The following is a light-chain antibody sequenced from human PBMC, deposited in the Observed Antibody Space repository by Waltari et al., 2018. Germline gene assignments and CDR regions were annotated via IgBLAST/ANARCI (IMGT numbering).Light chain of an antibody. CDR1: QSISSW. J-gene: IGKJ2*01. CDR2: KAS. CDR3: QQYNSYSRYT. Sequence: TCRTSQSISSWLAWYQQKPGKAPKLLIYKASSLESGVPSRFSGSGSGTEFTLTISSLQPDDFATYYCQQYNSYSRYTFGQGTKLEIK. V-gene: IGKV1-5*03.